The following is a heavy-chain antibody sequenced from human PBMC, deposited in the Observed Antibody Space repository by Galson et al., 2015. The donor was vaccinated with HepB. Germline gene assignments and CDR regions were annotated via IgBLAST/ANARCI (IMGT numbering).Heavy chain of an antibody. J-gene: IGHJ4*02. CDR3: ARVGAPYYYDSSGYLEGEDYFDY. D-gene: IGHD3-22*01. Sequence: SLRLSCAASGFTFSSYWMSWARQAPGKGLEWVANIKQDGSEKYYVDSVKGRFTISRDNAKNSLYLQMNSLRAEDTAVYYCARVGAPYYYDSSGYLEGEDYFDYWGQGTLVTVSS. CDR2: IKQDGSEK. CDR1: GFTFSSYW. V-gene: IGHV3-7*03.